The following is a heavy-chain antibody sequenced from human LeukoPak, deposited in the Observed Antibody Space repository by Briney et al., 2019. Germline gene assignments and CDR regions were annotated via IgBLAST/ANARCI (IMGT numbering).Heavy chain of an antibody. Sequence: SETLSLTCTVSGGSISSYYWRWLRQPPGKGVEGIGYIYYSGSTNYNPSLKRRVTISVDTSKYQFSLKLSSVTAADTALYYCASQQLPNWFDPWGQGTLVTVSS. CDR2: IYYSGST. CDR1: GGSISSYY. CDR3: ASQQLPNWFDP. D-gene: IGHD6-13*01. V-gene: IGHV4-59*01. J-gene: IGHJ5*02.